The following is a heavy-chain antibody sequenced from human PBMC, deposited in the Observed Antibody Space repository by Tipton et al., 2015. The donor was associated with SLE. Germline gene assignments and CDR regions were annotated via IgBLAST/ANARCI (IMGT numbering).Heavy chain of an antibody. CDR3: ARRYSSSWYERGLDY. D-gene: IGHD6-13*01. CDR2: LFGSGSP. CDR1: GDSVGTNY. J-gene: IGHJ4*02. Sequence: TLSLTCTVSGDSVGTNYWNWIRQPAGKGLEWIGRLFGSGSPTHYNPSPEGRVTVSVDTSQNQVSLKLSSVTAADTAVYYCARRYSSSWYERGLDYWGQGTLVTVSS. V-gene: IGHV4-4*07.